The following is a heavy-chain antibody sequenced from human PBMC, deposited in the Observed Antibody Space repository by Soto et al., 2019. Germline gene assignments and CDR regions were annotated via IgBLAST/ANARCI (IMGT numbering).Heavy chain of an antibody. CDR3: ARGRYGDY. J-gene: IGHJ4*02. D-gene: IGHD1-1*01. CDR1: GYGFTTYG. V-gene: IGHV1-18*01. Sequence: QVHLVQSGAEVKKPGASVKVSCKGSGYGFTTYGITWVRQAPGQGLEWMAWISAHNGNTNYAQKLQGRVTVTRDTPTSTAYMELRSLRSDDTAVYYCARGRYGDYWGQGALVTVPS. CDR2: ISAHNGNT.